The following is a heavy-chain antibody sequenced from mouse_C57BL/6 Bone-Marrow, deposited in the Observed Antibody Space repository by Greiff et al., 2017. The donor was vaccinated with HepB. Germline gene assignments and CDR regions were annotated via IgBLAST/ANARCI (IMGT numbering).Heavy chain of an antibody. Sequence: QVQLQQPGAELVKPGASVKLSCKASGYTFTSYWMQWVKQRPGQGLEWIGEIDPSDSYTNYNQKFKGKATLTVDTSSSTAYMRLSSLTSEDSAVYYCARSSYKGFAYWGQGTLVTVSA. J-gene: IGHJ3*01. CDR2: IDPSDSYT. CDR3: ARSSYKGFAY. V-gene: IGHV1-50*01. D-gene: IGHD1-3*01. CDR1: GYTFTSYW.